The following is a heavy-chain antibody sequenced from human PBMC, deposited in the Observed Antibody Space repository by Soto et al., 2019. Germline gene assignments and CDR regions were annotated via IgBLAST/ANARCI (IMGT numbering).Heavy chain of an antibody. CDR3: ATSNWFDP. CDR2: IYYSGST. J-gene: IGHJ5*02. V-gene: IGHV4-39*01. Sequence: QLQLQESGPGLVKPSETLSLTCTVSGGSISSRGNYWGWIRQPPGKGLEWIRTIYYSGSTYYNPSLKSRVTISVDTSKNQFSLKLSSVTAADTAVYYCATSNWFDPWGQGTLVTVSS. CDR1: GGSISSRGNY.